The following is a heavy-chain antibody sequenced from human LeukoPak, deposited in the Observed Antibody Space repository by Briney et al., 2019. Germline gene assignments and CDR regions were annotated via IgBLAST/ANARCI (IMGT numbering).Heavy chain of an antibody. CDR1: GGTFSSYA. J-gene: IGHJ4*02. CDR3: ARVSSGWCDY. V-gene: IGHV1-69*04. CDR2: IIPILGIA. D-gene: IGHD6-19*01. Sequence: GASVKVSCKASGGTFSSYAISWVRQAPGQGLEWMGRIIPILGIANYAQKFQGRVTITADKSTSTAYMELSCLRSEDTAVYYCARVSSGWCDYWGQGTLVTVSS.